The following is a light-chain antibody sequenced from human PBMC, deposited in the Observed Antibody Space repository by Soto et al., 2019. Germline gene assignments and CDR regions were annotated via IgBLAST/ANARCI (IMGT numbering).Light chain of an antibody. CDR1: TSNIGNNV. CDR3: QSYDSSLSGHVV. CDR2: TNN. V-gene: IGLV1-44*01. J-gene: IGLJ2*01. Sequence: QSVLTQPPSASGTPGQRVTISCSGSTSNIGNNVVNWYQQRPGTAPKLLISTNNQRPSGVPDRFSGSKSGTSASLTITGLQADDEADYYCQSYDSSLSGHVVFGGGTKVTVL.